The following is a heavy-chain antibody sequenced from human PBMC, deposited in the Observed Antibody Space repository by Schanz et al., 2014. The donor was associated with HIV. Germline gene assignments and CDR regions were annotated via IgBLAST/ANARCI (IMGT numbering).Heavy chain of an antibody. CDR2: IDSRGGGT. Sequence: EVQLVESGGGLVQPGGSLRLSCAASGFTFSSHWMHWVRQAPGKGLVWVSRIDSRGGGTDYADSVKGRFTVSRDNAKNTLYLQMNGLRAEDTAVYYCANSGYCTNGICYTRGDGMDVWGQGTTVTVSS. CDR1: GFTFSSHW. D-gene: IGHD2-8*01. V-gene: IGHV3-74*01. J-gene: IGHJ6*02. CDR3: ANSGYCTNGICYTRGDGMDV.